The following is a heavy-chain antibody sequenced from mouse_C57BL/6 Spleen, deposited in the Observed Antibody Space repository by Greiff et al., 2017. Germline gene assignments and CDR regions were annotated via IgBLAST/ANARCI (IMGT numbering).Heavy chain of an antibody. J-gene: IGHJ2*01. CDR2: IDPEDGDT. CDR1: GFNIKDYY. D-gene: IGHD1-1*01. V-gene: IGHV14-1*01. Sequence: EVQLQQSGAELVRPGASVKLSCTASGFNIKDYYMHWVKQRPEQGLEWIGRIDPEDGDTEYAPKFQGKATMTADTSSNTAYLQLSSLTSEDTAVYYCTQKATTGYFDYWGQGTTLTVSS. CDR3: TQKATTGYFDY.